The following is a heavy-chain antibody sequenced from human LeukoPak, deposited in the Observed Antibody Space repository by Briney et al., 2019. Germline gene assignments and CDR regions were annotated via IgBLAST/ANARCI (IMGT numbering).Heavy chain of an antibody. V-gene: IGHV1-46*01. J-gene: IGHJ5*02. CDR2: INPSGGSA. Sequence: GASVKVSCKASGYTFTSYYMHWVRQAPGQGLEWMGIINPSGGSASYAQKFQGRVTMTRDTSTSTVYMELSSLRSEDTAVYYCARDMSIAAHRYNWFDPWGQGSLVIVSS. CDR1: GYTFTSYY. D-gene: IGHD6-6*01. CDR3: ARDMSIAAHRYNWFDP.